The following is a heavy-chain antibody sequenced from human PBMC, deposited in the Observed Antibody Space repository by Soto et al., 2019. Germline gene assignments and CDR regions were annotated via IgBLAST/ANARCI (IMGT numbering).Heavy chain of an antibody. Sequence: PSETLSLTCAVYGGSFSGYYWSWIRQPPGKGLEWIGEINHSGSTNYNPSLKSRVTISVDTSKNQFSLKLSSVTAADTAVYYCARLRSYGSGSYYEANYYYYGMDVWGQGTTVTVSS. V-gene: IGHV4-34*01. J-gene: IGHJ6*02. CDR1: GGSFSGYY. CDR2: INHSGST. CDR3: ARLRSYGSGSYYEANYYYYGMDV. D-gene: IGHD3-10*01.